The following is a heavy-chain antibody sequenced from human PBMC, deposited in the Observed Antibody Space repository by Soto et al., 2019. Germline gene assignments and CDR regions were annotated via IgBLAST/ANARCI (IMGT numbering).Heavy chain of an antibody. J-gene: IGHJ4*02. Sequence: QVQLEESGGGVVQPGRSLRLSCEASGFTFNTYNMHWVRQPPGKGLEWLAAIWYDGIQKYYADSVKGRFIISRDNSKKTLYLEMNSLRAEDTAVYYCARAGGTTVTGLWHFDSWGQGTLVTVSS. CDR1: GFTFNTYN. CDR3: ARAGGTTVTGLWHFDS. CDR2: IWYDGIQK. V-gene: IGHV3-33*01. D-gene: IGHD4-17*01.